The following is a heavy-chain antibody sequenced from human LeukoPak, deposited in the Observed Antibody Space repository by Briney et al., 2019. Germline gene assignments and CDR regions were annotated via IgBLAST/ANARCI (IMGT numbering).Heavy chain of an antibody. CDR2: ISYSGST. J-gene: IGHJ4*02. CDR3: ARQSISGSSLSYFDY. CDR1: GGSITSDY. V-gene: IGHV4-59*01. D-gene: IGHD3-22*01. Sequence: SETLSLTCTVSGGSITSDYWSWIRQPPGKGLEWIGYISYSGSTSYDPSLKSRVTISVDTSKNQCSLKLSSVTAADTAVYYCARQSISGSSLSYFDYWGQGTLVNVSS.